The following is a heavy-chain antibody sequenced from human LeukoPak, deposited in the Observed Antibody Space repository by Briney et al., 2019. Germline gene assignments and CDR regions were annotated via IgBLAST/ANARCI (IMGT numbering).Heavy chain of an antibody. Sequence: PGGSLRLSCAASGFAFSYYAMSWVRHAPGKGLEWVSGISGSGNTHYTDSVKGRFTISRDNSKSTLDLQMNSLRVEDTALYYCAKDIYSAYDLARAFDFWGQGTLVIVST. V-gene: IGHV3-23*01. J-gene: IGHJ4*01. D-gene: IGHD5-12*01. CDR1: GFAFSYYA. CDR3: AKDIYSAYDLARAFDF. CDR2: ISGSGNT.